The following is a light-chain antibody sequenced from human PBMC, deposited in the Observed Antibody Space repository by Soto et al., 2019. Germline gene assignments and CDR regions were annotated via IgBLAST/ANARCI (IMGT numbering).Light chain of an antibody. CDR2: GAS. CDR3: LQDINYTWT. J-gene: IGKJ1*01. V-gene: IGKV1-5*01. Sequence: DIQMTQSPSTLSASVGDRVTITSRASQSISSWLAWYQQKPGKPPKVLIYGASNLQSGVPPRFSGSGAGTACTLAISSLQPEDSATDDRLQDINYTWTFGQGTKVDIK. CDR1: QSISSW.